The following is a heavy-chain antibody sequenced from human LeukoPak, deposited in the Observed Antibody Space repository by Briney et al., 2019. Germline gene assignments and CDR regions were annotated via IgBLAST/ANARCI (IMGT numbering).Heavy chain of an antibody. Sequence: GGSLRLSCAASGFTFSGYSMNWVRQAPGKGLEWVSSISSSSSYKYYGDSVKGRFTISRDNAKNSLYLQMNSLRAEDTAVSYCARDREDYTNFNDVFDIWGQGTVVTVSS. D-gene: IGHD4-11*01. V-gene: IGHV3-21*01. CDR1: GFTFSGYS. CDR3: ARDREDYTNFNDVFDI. J-gene: IGHJ3*02. CDR2: ISSSSSYK.